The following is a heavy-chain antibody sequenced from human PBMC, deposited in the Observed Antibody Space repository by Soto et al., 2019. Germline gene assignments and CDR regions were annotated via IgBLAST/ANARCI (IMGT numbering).Heavy chain of an antibody. Sequence: QITLKESGPTLVKPTQTLTLTCTFSGFSLSTSGVGVGWIRQPPGKALEWLALIYWDDDKRYSPSLKSRLTITKYTSKNQVVLNMTNMDPVDTATYYCAHRYRGDASGTYYRWFDPWGQGTLVTVSS. CDR2: IYWDDDK. J-gene: IGHJ5*02. CDR3: AHRYRGDASGTYYRWFDP. V-gene: IGHV2-5*02. D-gene: IGHD3-10*01. CDR1: GFSLSTSGVG.